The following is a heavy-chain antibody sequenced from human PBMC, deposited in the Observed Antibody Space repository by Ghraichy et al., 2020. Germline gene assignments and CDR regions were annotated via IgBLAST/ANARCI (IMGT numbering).Heavy chain of an antibody. Sequence: SKTLSLTCTVSGGSISSSSYYWGWIRQPPGKGLEWIGSIYYSGSTYYNPSLKSRVTISVDTSKNQFSLKLSSVTAADTAVYYCARLRFLDPFDYWGQGTLVTVSS. CDR3: ARLRFLDPFDY. J-gene: IGHJ4*02. CDR2: IYYSGST. D-gene: IGHD3-3*01. V-gene: IGHV4-39*01. CDR1: GGSISSSSYY.